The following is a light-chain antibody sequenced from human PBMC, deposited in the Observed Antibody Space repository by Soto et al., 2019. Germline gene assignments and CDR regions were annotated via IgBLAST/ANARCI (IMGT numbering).Light chain of an antibody. CDR2: DAS. J-gene: IGKJ4*01. CDR3: QQYNSYSLT. Sequence: DIQMTQSPSTLSASVGDRVTITCRASQSISSWLAWYQQKPGKAPKFLIYDASSLASGVPSRFSGSGSGTEFTLTISSLQPDEFATYYCQQYNSYSLTFGGGTKVEIK. CDR1: QSISSW. V-gene: IGKV1-5*01.